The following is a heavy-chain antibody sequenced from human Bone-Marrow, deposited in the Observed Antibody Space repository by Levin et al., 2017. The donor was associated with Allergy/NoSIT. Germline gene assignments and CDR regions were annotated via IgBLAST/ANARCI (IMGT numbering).Heavy chain of an antibody. J-gene: IGHJ4*02. Sequence: GESLKISCKAFGYTFTDYYMHWVRQAPGQGLEWMGWINPNSGGTNYAQKFQGRVTMTRDTSISSAYMDLSRLRSDDTAVYYCATSAGTGSNYYFDYWGQGTLVTVSS. D-gene: IGHD1-1*01. CDR1: GYTFTDYY. V-gene: IGHV1-2*02. CDR2: INPNSGGT. CDR3: ATSAGTGSNYYFDY.